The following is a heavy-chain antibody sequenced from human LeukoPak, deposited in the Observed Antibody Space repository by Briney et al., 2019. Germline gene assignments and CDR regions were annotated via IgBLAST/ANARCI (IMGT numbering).Heavy chain of an antibody. V-gene: IGHV3-23*01. Sequence: GGSLRLSCTASRFTFNRYAMSWVRQAPGKGLEWVSSISGSGGGTLYASSVRGRFTISRDNSKDTVFLQMNGMRAEDTAIYYCAKWDENFYYMDVWGQGTTVTVSS. J-gene: IGHJ6*03. D-gene: IGHD1-26*01. CDR1: RFTFNRYA. CDR3: AKWDENFYYMDV. CDR2: ISGSGGGT.